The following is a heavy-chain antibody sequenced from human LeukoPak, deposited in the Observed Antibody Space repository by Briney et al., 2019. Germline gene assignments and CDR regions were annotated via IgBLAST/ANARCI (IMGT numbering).Heavy chain of an antibody. D-gene: IGHD1-26*01. V-gene: IGHV3-21*01. CDR2: ISSSSSYI. Sequence: PGGXLRLSCAASGFTFSSYSMNWVRQAPGKGVEWVSYISSSSSYIYYADSVKGRFTISRDKAKNSLYMQMNSLRAEDTAVYYCARDQLVGVRDYMDVWGKGTTVTVSS. J-gene: IGHJ6*03. CDR3: ARDQLVGVRDYMDV. CDR1: GFTFSSYS.